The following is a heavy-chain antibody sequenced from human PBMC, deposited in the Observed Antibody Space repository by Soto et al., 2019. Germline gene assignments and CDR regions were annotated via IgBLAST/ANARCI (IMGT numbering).Heavy chain of an antibody. CDR3: AREAKGSAVGAFDI. V-gene: IGHV3-53*04. CDR1: GFTVSSNY. D-gene: IGHD3-10*01. J-gene: IGHJ3*02. CDR2: IYSGGST. Sequence: EVQLVESGGGLVQPGGSLRLSCAASGFTVSSNYMSWVRQAPGKGLEWVSVIYSGGSTYYADSVKGRFTISRHNSKNTLYRQMNSLRAEDTAVYYCAREAKGSAVGAFDIWGQGTMVTVSS.